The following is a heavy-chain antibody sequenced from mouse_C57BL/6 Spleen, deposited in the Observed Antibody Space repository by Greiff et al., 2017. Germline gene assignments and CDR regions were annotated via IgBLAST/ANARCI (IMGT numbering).Heavy chain of an antibody. CDR2: IDPSDSYT. CDR3: ARLLITTADYFDY. CDR1: GYTFTSYW. Sequence: QVQLQQPGAELVKPGASVKLSCKASGYTFTSYWMQWVKQRPGQGLEWIGEIDPSDSYTNYNQKFKGKATLTVDTSSSTAYMQLSSLTSEDSAVYFCARLLITTADYFDYWGQGTTLTVSS. V-gene: IGHV1-50*01. J-gene: IGHJ2*01. D-gene: IGHD1-1*01.